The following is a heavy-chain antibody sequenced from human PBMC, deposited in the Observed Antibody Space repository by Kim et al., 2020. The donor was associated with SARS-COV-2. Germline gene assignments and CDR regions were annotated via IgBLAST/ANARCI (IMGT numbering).Heavy chain of an antibody. V-gene: IGHV4-61*02. CDR3: ARSRGYSGYRVPFDY. D-gene: IGHD5-12*01. CDR2: IYTSGST. CDR1: GGPISSGSYY. Sequence: SETLSLTCTVSGGPISSGSYYWSWIRQPAGKGLEWIGRIYTSGSTNYNPSLKSRVTISVDTSKNQFSLKLSSVTAAYTAVYYCARSRGYSGYRVPFDYWGQGTLVTVSS. J-gene: IGHJ4*02.